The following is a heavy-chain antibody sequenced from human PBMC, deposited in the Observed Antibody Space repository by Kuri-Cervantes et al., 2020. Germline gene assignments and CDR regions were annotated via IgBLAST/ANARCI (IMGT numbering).Heavy chain of an antibody. J-gene: IGHJ4*02. CDR1: GGSFSGYY. V-gene: IGHV4-34*01. CDR2: VNHSGST. Sequence: GSLRLSCAVYGGSFSGYYWSWIRQPPGKGLEWIGEVNHSGSTNYNPSLKSRVTISVDTSKNQFSLKLSSVTAADTAVYYCARAAAGKYYFDYWGQGTLVTVSS. D-gene: IGHD6-13*01. CDR3: ARAAAGKYYFDY.